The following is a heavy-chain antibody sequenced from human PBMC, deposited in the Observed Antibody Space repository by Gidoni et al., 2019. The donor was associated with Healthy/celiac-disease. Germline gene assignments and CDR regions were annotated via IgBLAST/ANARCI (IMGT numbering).Heavy chain of an antibody. D-gene: IGHD3-9*01. CDR1: GFSLSTSGVG. CDR3: AHTDYDILTGPTRMYYFDY. Sequence: QITLKESGPTLVKPTQTLTLTCTFSGFSLSTSGVGVGWIRQPPGKALEWLALIYWDDDKRYSPSLKSRLTITKDTSKNQVVLTMTNMDPVDTATYYCAHTDYDILTGPTRMYYFDYWGQGTLVTVSS. V-gene: IGHV2-5*02. CDR2: IYWDDDK. J-gene: IGHJ4*02.